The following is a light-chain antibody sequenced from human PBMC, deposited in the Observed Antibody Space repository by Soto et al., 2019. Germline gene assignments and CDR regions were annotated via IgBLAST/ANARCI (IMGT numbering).Light chain of an antibody. J-gene: IGLJ1*01. CDR1: SSNIGAGYP. CDR3: QSYESSLSAYV. V-gene: IGLV1-40*01. CDR2: GNT. Sequence: QSVLTQPPSVSGAPGQRVTIYCTGSSSNIGAGYPVHWYQQLPGTAPKLLVFGNTNRPSGVPDRFSGSRSGLAITGLQAEDEADYYCQSYESSLSAYVFGTGTKV.